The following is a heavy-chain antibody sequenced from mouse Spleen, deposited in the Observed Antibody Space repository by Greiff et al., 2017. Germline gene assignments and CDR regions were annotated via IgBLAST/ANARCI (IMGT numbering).Heavy chain of an antibody. Sequence: EVKLMESGGGLVKPGGSLKLSCAASGFTFSDYGMAWVRQAPGKGPEWVAFISNLAYSIYYADTVTGRFTISRENAKNTLYLEMSSLRSEDTAMYYCARRDGSSWFAYWGQGTLVTVSA. CDR2: ISNLAYSI. CDR1: GFTFSDYG. V-gene: IGHV5-15*01. CDR3: ARRDGSSWFAY. J-gene: IGHJ3*01. D-gene: IGHD1-1*01.